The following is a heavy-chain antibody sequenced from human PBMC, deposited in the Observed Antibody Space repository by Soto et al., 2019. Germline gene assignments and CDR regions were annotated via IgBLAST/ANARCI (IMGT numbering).Heavy chain of an antibody. CDR1: TETFNNYG. Sequence: ASVKVSCKASTETFNNYGIAWVRQAPGQGLERMGWISTYNGNTNTYHKKRFQGRFTMTSDSASNTAYMELRSLTPDDTAVYYCARGGQKYVYTSIGPRGQGTLVTVSS. J-gene: IGHJ5*02. D-gene: IGHD1-1*01. V-gene: IGHV1-18*04. CDR2: ISTYNGNTNT. CDR3: ARGGQKYVYTSIGP.